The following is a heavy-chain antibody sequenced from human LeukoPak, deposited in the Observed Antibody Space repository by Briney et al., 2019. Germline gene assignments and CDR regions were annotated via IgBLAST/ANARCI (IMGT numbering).Heavy chain of an antibody. CDR2: INSDGSST. D-gene: IGHD2-2*02. CDR1: GFTFSHYW. J-gene: IGHJ5*02. Sequence: GGSLRLSCAASGFTFSHYWMHWVRQAPGKGLVWVSRINSDGSSTTYADSVKGRFTISRDNAKNTLYLQMNGLRAEDTAVYYCARVPYCSSTSCYTSWFDPWGQGTLVTVSS. CDR3: ARVPYCSSTSCYTSWFDP. V-gene: IGHV3-74*01.